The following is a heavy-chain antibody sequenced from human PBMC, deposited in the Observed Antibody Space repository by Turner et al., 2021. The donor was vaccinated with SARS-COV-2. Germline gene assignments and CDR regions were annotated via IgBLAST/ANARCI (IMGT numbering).Heavy chain of an antibody. CDR2: IYYSGST. Sequence: QLQLQESGPGLVKPSETLSLTCTVPGGSISSTSYYWGWIRQPPGKGLEWIGSIYYSGSTYYNPSLKSRVTISADTTKNQFSLKLSSVTAADTAVYYCACGYYRRGDYWGQGTLVTVS. D-gene: IGHD3-3*01. V-gene: IGHV4-39*01. J-gene: IGHJ4*02. CDR3: ACGYYRRGDY. CDR1: GGSISSTSYY.